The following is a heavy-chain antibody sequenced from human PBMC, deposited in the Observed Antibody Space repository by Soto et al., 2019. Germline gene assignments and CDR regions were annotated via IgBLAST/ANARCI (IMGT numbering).Heavy chain of an antibody. CDR2: ISASGDNT. Sequence: GGSLRLSCAASGFTFSSRAMSWVRQAPGKGLDWVSIISASGDNTYYADSVKGRFTNSRDNSKKTLYQKVNSLRAEDTAVFYCAKLTYSDLWSGSHDSWGQGTLVTVSS. CDR1: GFTFSSRA. CDR3: AKLTYSDLWSGSHDS. J-gene: IGHJ4*02. V-gene: IGHV3-23*01. D-gene: IGHD3-3*01.